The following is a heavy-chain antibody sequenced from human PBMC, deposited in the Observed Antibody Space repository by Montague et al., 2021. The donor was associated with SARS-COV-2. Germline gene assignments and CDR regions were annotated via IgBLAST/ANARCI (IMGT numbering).Heavy chain of an antibody. CDR3: ALAVAGRGGYDY. CDR2: TYYRSKWYY. Sequence: CAISGDSVSSNSAAWNWIRQSPSRGLEWLGRTYYRSKWYYEYAVSLKSRITINPDTSKNQFSLQVKSMTPEDTAVYYCALAVAGRGGYDYWGQGTLVRLL. D-gene: IGHD6-19*01. V-gene: IGHV6-1*01. CDR1: GDSVSSNSAA. J-gene: IGHJ4*02.